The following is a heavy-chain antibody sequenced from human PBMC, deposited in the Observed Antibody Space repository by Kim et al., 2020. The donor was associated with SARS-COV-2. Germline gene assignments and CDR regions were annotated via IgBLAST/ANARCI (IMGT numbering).Heavy chain of an antibody. V-gene: IGHV3-53*01. CDR3: ARDYYDFWSGYPMDAFDI. D-gene: IGHD3-3*01. J-gene: IGHJ3*02. Sequence: KGRFTIARDNSKTTLYLQMNSLRAEDTAVYYCARDYYDFWSGYPMDAFDIWGQGTMVTVSS.